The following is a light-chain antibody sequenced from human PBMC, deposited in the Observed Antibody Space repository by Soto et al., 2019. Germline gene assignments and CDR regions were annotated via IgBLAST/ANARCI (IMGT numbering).Light chain of an antibody. CDR2: EGT. Sequence: QSVLTQPASVSGSPGQSITVSCTGINSDVGSFASWYQHHPGKAPKLVIYEGTKRPSGVSNRFSGSKSGNTASLTISGLQAEDEGDYYCCSYTSNTVVFGGGTKVTVL. J-gene: IGLJ2*01. CDR3: CSYTSNTVV. V-gene: IGLV2-23*01. CDR1: NSDVGSF.